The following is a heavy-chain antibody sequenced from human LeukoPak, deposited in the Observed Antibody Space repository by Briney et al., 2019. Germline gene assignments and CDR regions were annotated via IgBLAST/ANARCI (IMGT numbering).Heavy chain of an antibody. V-gene: IGHV3-49*05. J-gene: IGHJ4*02. D-gene: IGHD6-6*01. CDR2: IRSKADGGTT. CDR1: GFTFRDYN. Sequence: KTGGSLRISCTASGFTFRDYNINWFRQAPGRGLEWVGFIRSKADGGTTEYAASVKGRFTISRDDSKNVAYLQINNLRAEDTALYYCARDDRPSGHDFDYWGQGTLVTVSS. CDR3: ARDDRPSGHDFDY.